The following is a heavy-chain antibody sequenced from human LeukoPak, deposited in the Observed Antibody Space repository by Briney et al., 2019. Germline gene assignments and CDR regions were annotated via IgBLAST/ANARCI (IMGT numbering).Heavy chain of an antibody. CDR1: GFTFSTYS. D-gene: IGHD6-13*01. J-gene: IGHJ4*02. CDR3: ARDLIGAAVNYFTY. CDR2: IRNDGSDK. Sequence: GGSLRLSCAASGFTFSTYSMNWVRQAPGKGLEWVAFIRNDGSDKYYADSVKGRFTISRDYSKNTLYLQMNSLRTEDTAVYYCARDLIGAAVNYFTYWGQGTLVTVSS. V-gene: IGHV3-30*02.